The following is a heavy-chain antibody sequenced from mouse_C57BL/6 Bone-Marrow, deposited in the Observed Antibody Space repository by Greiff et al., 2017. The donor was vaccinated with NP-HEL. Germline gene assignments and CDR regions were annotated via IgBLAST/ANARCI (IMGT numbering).Heavy chain of an antibody. Sequence: QVQLQQPGAELVRPGSSVKLSCKASGYTFTSYWMDWVKQRPGQGLEWIGNIYPSDSETHYNQKFKDKATLTVDKSSSTAYMQLSSLTSEDSAVYYCARSGAYYYGSSYGYWGQGTTLTVSS. V-gene: IGHV1-61*01. CDR1: GYTFTSYW. D-gene: IGHD1-1*01. CDR2: IYPSDSET. CDR3: ARSGAYYYGSSYGY. J-gene: IGHJ2*01.